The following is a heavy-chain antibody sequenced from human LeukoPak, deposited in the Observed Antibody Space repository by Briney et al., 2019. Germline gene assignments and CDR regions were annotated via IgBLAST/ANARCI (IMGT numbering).Heavy chain of an antibody. J-gene: IGHJ4*02. Sequence: NSSETLSLTCTVSGGSISSSSYYWSWIRQPAGKGLEWIGRIYTSGNTHYNPSLKSRVTMSVDTSKNQFSLKLSSVTAADTAVYYCARSPLSDSGYYSFDYWGQGTLVTVSS. CDR1: GGSISSSSYY. V-gene: IGHV4-61*02. CDR3: ARSPLSDSGYYSFDY. D-gene: IGHD3-22*01. CDR2: IYTSGNT.